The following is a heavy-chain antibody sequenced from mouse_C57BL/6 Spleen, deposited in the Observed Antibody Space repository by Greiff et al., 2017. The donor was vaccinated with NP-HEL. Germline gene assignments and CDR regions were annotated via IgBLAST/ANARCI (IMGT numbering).Heavy chain of an antibody. D-gene: IGHD2-4*01. CDR2: ISYDGSN. J-gene: IGHJ2*01. CDR1: GYSITSGYY. CDR3: ASYDYDGGYYFDY. V-gene: IGHV3-6*01. Sequence: EVKLVESGPGLVKPSQSLSLTCSVTGYSITSGYYWNWIRQFPGNKLEWMGYISYDGSNNYNPSLKNRISITRDTSKNQFFLKLNSVTTEDTATYYCASYDYDGGYYFDYWGQGTTLTVSS.